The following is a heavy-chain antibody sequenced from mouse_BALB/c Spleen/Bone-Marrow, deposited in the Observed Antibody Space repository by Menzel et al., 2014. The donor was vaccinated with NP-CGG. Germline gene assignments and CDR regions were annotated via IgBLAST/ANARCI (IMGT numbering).Heavy chain of an antibody. CDR1: GFTFSSNG. CDR2: VGGGDSYT. V-gene: IGHV5-6*01. CDR3: AFITAIAY. D-gene: IGHD1-1*01. J-gene: IGHJ3*01. Sequence: EVKLVESGGDLVEPGGSLKLSCAASGFTFSSNGMSWVRQTPDKRLEWVATVGGGDSYTYYPDFVKGRFTISRDIAKNTLCLHMSSLKSEDTAMYYCAFITAIAYWGQGTLVTVSA.